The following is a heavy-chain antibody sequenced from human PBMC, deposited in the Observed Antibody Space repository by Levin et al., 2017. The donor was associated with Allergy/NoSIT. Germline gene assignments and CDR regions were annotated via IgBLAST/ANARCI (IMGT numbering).Heavy chain of an antibody. D-gene: IGHD2-2*01. CDR3: ASISDIVVVPAAMPLDAFDI. J-gene: IGHJ3*02. V-gene: IGHV1-2*06. Sequence: GESLKISCKASGYTFTGYYMHWVRQAPGQGLEWMGRINPNSGGTNYAQKFQGRVTMTRDTSISTAYMELSRLRSDDTAVYYCASISDIVVVPAAMPLDAFDIWGQGTMVTVSS. CDR1: GYTFTGYY. CDR2: INPNSGGT.